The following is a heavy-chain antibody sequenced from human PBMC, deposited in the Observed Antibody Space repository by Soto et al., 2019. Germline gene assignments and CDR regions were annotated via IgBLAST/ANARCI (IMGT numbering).Heavy chain of an antibody. CDR3: AIRSMAVVTEN. Sequence: GASLKVSCKASGYTFTSYAMHWVRQAPGQRLEWMGWINAGNSDTTYSQKFQGRVTITSDTSASTAYMELTSLRSEDTAVYYCAIRSMAVVTENWGQGTLVNVSS. CDR2: INAGNSDT. J-gene: IGHJ4*02. V-gene: IGHV1-3*01. CDR1: GYTFTSYA. D-gene: IGHD3-22*01.